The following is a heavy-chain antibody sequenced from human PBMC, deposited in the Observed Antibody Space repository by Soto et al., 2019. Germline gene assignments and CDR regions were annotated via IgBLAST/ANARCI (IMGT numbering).Heavy chain of an antibody. D-gene: IGHD2-8*01. Sequence: GASVQVSCKASGYSFTDYHIHWVRQAPGQGLEWLGRINPKSGGTSTAQKFQGWVTMTTDTSISTASIELTRLTSDDTAIYYCARGDSTDCSNGVCSFFYNHDMDVWGQGTTVTVSS. V-gene: IGHV1-2*04. CDR2: INPKSGGT. CDR3: ARGDSTDCSNGVCSFFYNHDMDV. CDR1: GYSFTDYH. J-gene: IGHJ6*02.